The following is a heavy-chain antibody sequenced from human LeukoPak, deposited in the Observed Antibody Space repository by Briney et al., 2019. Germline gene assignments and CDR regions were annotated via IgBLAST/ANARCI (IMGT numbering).Heavy chain of an antibody. Sequence: GGSLRLSCAASAFTFSTYSMNWVRQAPGKGLEWVSSISSSSYIYYAESVEGRFTISRDNAKNALYLQMNSLRAEDTAVYYCARDQEQSTFDYWGQGTLVTVSS. V-gene: IGHV3-21*01. CDR1: AFTFSTYS. D-gene: IGHD1-26*01. J-gene: IGHJ4*02. CDR3: ARDQEQSTFDY. CDR2: ISSSSYI.